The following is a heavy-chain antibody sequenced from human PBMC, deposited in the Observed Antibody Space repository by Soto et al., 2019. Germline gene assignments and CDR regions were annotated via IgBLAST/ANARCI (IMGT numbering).Heavy chain of an antibody. Sequence: GGSLRLSCAAYGFTFSSYGMHWVRQAPGKGLEWVAVISYDGSNKYYADSVKGRFTISRDNSKNTLYLQMNSLRAEDTAVYYCAKPEYSSSSVWGQGPLVTVSS. CDR2: ISYDGSNK. CDR3: AKPEYSSSSV. V-gene: IGHV3-30*18. D-gene: IGHD6-6*01. CDR1: GFTFSSYG. J-gene: IGHJ3*01.